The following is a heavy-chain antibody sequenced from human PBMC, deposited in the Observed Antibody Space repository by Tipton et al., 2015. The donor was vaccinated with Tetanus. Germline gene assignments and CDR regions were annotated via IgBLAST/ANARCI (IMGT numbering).Heavy chain of an antibody. V-gene: IGHV4-34*01. CDR2: IHPSGTT. D-gene: IGHD2-2*01. CDR3: AEGRRFCSSNSCHEYYFDS. J-gene: IGHJ4*02. CDR1: GGSFSGYY. Sequence: TLSLTCAVYGGSFSGYYWSWIRQSPGKGLEWIGEIHPSGTTYYNPSLKSRVIISVDTSKNHFSLRLSSVTAAETAVYYCAEGRRFCSSNSCHEYYFDSWGRGTLVTVSS.